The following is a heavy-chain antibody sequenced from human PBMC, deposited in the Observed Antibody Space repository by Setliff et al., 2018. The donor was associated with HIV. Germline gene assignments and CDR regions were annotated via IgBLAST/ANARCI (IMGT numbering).Heavy chain of an antibody. CDR1: GYTFTSYY. Sequence: ASVKVSCKASGYTFTSYYMHWVRQAPGQGLEWMGIINPSGGSTSYAQKFQGRVTMTRDTSTSTVYMELTNLRSEDTAVYYCARGPVLQSLDWFGLGEGFDIWGQGTMVTVSS. CDR3: ARGPVLQSLDWFGLGEGFDI. J-gene: IGHJ3*02. D-gene: IGHD3-3*01. CDR2: INPSGGST. V-gene: IGHV1-46*01.